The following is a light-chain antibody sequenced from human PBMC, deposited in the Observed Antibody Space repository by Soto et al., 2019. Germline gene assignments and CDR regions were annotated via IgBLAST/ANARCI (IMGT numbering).Light chain of an antibody. CDR3: QQYVNLPLT. Sequence: DILMTQSPSSLSASVGDRVTITCQASQDIDKFLNWFQQKPGKAPKLLIYDASNLETGVPSRFSGSGSGTDFTFTISSLQPEDIATYYCQQYVNLPLTFGQGTRLEI. CDR2: DAS. V-gene: IGKV1-33*01. CDR1: QDIDKF. J-gene: IGKJ5*01.